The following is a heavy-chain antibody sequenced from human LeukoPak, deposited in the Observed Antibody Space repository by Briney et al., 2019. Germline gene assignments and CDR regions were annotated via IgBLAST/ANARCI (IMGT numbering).Heavy chain of an antibody. CDR2: IYHSGST. V-gene: IGHV4-30-2*01. D-gene: IGHD6-13*01. Sequence: PSETLSLTCAVSGGSISSGGYSWSWIRQPPGKGLEWIGYIYHSGSTYYNPSLKSRVTISVDRSKNQFSLKLCSVTAADTAVYYCARGSSGYSSSWYRGYYYGMDVWGQGTTVTVSS. CDR1: GGSISSGGYS. CDR3: ARGSSGYSSSWYRGYYYGMDV. J-gene: IGHJ6*02.